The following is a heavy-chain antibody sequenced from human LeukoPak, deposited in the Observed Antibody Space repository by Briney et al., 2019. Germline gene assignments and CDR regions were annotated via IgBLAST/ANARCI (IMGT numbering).Heavy chain of an antibody. J-gene: IGHJ3*02. CDR1: GGSISSSSYY. CDR2: IYYSGST. V-gene: IGHV4-39*07. CDR3: ARAVAGIFDAWGGPALDAFDI. Sequence: PSETLSLTCTVSGGSISSSSYYWGWIRQPPGKGLEWIGSIYYSGSTYYNPSLKSRVTISVDTSKNQFSLKLSSVTAADTAVYYCARAVAGIFDAWGGPALDAFDIWGQGTMVTVSS. D-gene: IGHD6-19*01.